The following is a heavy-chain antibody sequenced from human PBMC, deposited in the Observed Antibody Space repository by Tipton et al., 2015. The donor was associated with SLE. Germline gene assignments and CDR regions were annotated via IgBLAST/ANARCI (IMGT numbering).Heavy chain of an antibody. CDR3: SRGVSHGMDV. D-gene: IGHD3-10*01. J-gene: IGHJ6*02. CDR2: IYYGGST. V-gene: IGHV4-39*01. CDR1: GGSIRISSYY. Sequence: TLSLTCTVSGGSIRISSYYWGWIRQPPGKGLEWIGSIYYGGSTYYNPSLKSRVTISVDRSKNQFSLKLSSVTAADTALYYCSRGVSHGMDVWGQGTTVTVS.